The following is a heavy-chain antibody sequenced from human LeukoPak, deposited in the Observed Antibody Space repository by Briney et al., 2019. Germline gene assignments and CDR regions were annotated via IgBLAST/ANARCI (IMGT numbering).Heavy chain of an antibody. D-gene: IGHD3-9*01. V-gene: IGHV3-20*01. J-gene: IGHJ4*02. Sequence: GGSLRLACAASGFTFDDYGMSWVRHAPGKGLEWVSGINWNGGTTGYAHSVKVRFTISRARAKNSLYLQMNRLRAEDTALYHWARVRDILTGYSTYDVDYWGQGTLVTVSS. CDR1: GFTFDDYG. CDR2: INWNGGTT. CDR3: ARVRDILTGYSTYDVDY.